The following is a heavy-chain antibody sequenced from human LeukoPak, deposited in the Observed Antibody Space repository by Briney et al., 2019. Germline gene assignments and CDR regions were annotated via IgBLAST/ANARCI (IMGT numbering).Heavy chain of an antibody. CDR3: ATEGFGTHNWNYNDY. D-gene: IGHD1-20*01. CDR1: GYTFTSYD. Sequence: ASVKVSCKASGYTFTSYDINWVRQATGQGLEWMGWMNPNSGNTGYAQKFQGRVTMTRNTSISTAYMELSSLRSEDTAVYYCATEGFGTHNWNYNDYWGQGALVTVSS. V-gene: IGHV1-8*01. J-gene: IGHJ4*02. CDR2: MNPNSGNT.